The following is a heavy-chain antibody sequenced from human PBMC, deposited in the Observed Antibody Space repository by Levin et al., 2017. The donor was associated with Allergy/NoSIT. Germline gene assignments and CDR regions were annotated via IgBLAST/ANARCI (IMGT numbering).Heavy chain of an antibody. V-gene: IGHV3-7*01. CDR3: AREWDEGFRELYYYYYMDV. J-gene: IGHJ6*03. Sequence: GGSLRLSCAASGFTFSSYWMSWVRQAPGKGLEWVANIKQDGSEKYYVDSVKGRFTISRDNAKNSLYLQMNSLRAEDTAVYYCAREWDEGFRELYYYYYMDVWGKGTTVTVSS. CDR1: GFTFSSYW. D-gene: IGHD3-10*01. CDR2: IKQDGSEK.